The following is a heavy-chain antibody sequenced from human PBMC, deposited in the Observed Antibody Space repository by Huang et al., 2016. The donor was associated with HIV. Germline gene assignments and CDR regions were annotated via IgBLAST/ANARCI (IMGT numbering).Heavy chain of an antibody. CDR1: GVTFGRYA. J-gene: IGHJ4*02. CDR2: ISSNGETS. D-gene: IGHD3-3*01. CDR3: AKGRATILDRLDS. Sequence: EVQLLESGGGLVRPGGSLRLSCAASGVTFGRYAMSWVRQAPGKGLEWVSVISSNGETSDYTDSVKGRFTISRDNSKNTVSMQMHSLRVEDTAVYYCAKGRATILDRLDSWGQGTLVTVSS. V-gene: IGHV3-23*01.